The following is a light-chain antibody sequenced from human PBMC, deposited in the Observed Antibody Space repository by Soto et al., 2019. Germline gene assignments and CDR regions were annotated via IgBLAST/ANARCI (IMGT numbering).Light chain of an antibody. CDR2: GAF. CDR3: QQYNDWPLT. J-gene: IGKJ1*01. V-gene: IGKV3-15*01. CDR1: QNVDSN. Sequence: EIVLTQSPGTLSLSPGERATLACRASQNVDSNYLAWYQQKPGQAPSLLIYGAFTRATGIPARFSGTGSGTEFTLTISSLQSEDFALYYCQQYNDWPLTFGQETKVDIK.